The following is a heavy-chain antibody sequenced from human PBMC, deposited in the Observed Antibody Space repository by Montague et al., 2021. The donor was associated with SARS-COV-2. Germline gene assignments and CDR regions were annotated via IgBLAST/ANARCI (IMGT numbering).Heavy chain of an antibody. D-gene: IGHD3-22*01. J-gene: IGHJ2*01. V-gene: IGHV4-34*01. CDR1: GGSFSGFQ. CDR2: INQSGST. CDR3: ARHPPGHYDRSGIYKLYWYFDV. Sequence: SETLSLTCALYGGSFSGFQWSWIRQSPGKGLEWIGEINQSGSTNYDVSLKSRLTMSLDTSKNQVSLKLSSVTAADTAVYYCARHPPGHYDRSGIYKLYWYFDVWGRGTLVTVSS.